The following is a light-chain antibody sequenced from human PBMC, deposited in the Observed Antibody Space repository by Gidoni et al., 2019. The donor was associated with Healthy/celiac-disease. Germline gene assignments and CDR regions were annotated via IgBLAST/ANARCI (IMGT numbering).Light chain of an antibody. Sequence: VHRMTKSPSLLSASRGDRVTISCRMSQCISSYLALYQQQPGKAPELLIYAASTFQCGVPSRFSGSGSVTDFTLTISCLQSEYFATYYCQQYYSFPYSFGQGTKLEIK. V-gene: IGKV1D-8*01. CDR3: QQYYSFPYS. J-gene: IGKJ2*03. CDR1: QCISSY. CDR2: AAS.